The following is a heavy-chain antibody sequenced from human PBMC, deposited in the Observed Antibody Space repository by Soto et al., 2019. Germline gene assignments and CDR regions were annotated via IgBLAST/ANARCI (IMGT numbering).Heavy chain of an antibody. CDR2: LNPKSGMT. D-gene: IGHD1-26*01. CDR1: GYTFSTYD. V-gene: IGHV1-8*01. Sequence: QVQLVQSGPEVKKPGASVTVSCKASGYTFSTYDFNWVRQAPGQGLEWMGGLNPKSGMTGSAQKFQSRVTMTRDSSISTVYMELSSLRSEDTAVYYCARVAGSPDYWGQGTLVTVSS. J-gene: IGHJ4*02. CDR3: ARVAGSPDY.